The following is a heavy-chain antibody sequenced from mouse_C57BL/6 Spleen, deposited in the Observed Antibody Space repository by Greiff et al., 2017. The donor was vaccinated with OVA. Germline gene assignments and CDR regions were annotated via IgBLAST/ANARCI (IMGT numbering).Heavy chain of an antibody. V-gene: IGHV14-3*01. Sequence: DVKLQESVAELVRPGASVKLSCTASGFNIKNTYMHWVKQRPEQGLEWIGRIDPANGNTKYAPKFQGKATITADTSSNTAYLQLSSLTSEDTAIYYCALYGNYGLYAMDYWGQGTSVTVSS. CDR1: GFNIKNTY. D-gene: IGHD2-1*01. J-gene: IGHJ4*01. CDR3: ALYGNYGLYAMDY. CDR2: IDPANGNT.